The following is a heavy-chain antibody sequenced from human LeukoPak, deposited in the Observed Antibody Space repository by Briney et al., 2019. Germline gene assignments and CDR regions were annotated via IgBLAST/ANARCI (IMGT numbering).Heavy chain of an antibody. J-gene: IGHJ5*02. Sequence: SETLSLTCTVSGGSISSYYWSWIRQPPGKGLEWIGYIYYSGSTNYNPSLKSRVTISVDTSKNQFSLKLSSVTAADTAVYYCARTVGATVGWFDPWGQGTLVTVSS. D-gene: IGHD1-26*01. CDR3: ARTVGATVGWFDP. CDR1: GGSISSYY. CDR2: IYYSGST. V-gene: IGHV4-59*01.